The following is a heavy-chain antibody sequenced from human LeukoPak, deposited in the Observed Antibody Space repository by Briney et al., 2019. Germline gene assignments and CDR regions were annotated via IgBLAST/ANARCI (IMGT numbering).Heavy chain of an antibody. Sequence: PSETLSLTCTVSGGSISSYYWSWIRQPPGKGLEWIGYIYYSGSTNYNPSLKSRVTISVDTSKNQFSLKLSSVTAADTAVYYCASRPYGSGTPPCDYWGQGTLVTVSS. V-gene: IGHV4-59*01. CDR1: GGSISSYY. J-gene: IGHJ4*02. CDR2: IYYSGST. CDR3: ASRPYGSGTPPCDY. D-gene: IGHD3-10*01.